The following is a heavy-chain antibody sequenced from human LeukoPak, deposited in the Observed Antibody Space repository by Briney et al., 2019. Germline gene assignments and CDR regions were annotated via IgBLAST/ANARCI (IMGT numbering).Heavy chain of an antibody. CDR2: INPNSGGT. CDR1: GYTFTGYY. CDR3: VKTYYYDSSAGGGFDY. J-gene: IGHJ4*02. D-gene: IGHD3-22*01. V-gene: IGHV1-2*02. Sequence: GASVKVSCKASGYTFTGYYMHWVRQAPGQGLEWMGWINPNSGGTNYAQKFQGRVTMTRDTSISTAYMELSRLRSDDTAVYYCVKTYYYDSSAGGGFDYWGQGTLVTVSS.